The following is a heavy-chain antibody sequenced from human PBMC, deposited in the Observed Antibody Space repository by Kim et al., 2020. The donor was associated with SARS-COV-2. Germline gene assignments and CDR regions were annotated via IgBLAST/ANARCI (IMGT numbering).Heavy chain of an antibody. D-gene: IGHD2-21*01. CDR3: ARAPYSPYYYYMDV. CDR1: GGSISSGGYS. CDR2: IYHSGST. J-gene: IGHJ6*03. V-gene: IGHV4-30-2*01. Sequence: SETLTLTCAVSGGSISSGGYSWSWIRQPPGKGLEWIGYIYHSGSTYYNPSLKSRVTISVDRSKNQFSLKLSSVTAADTAVYYCARAPYSPYYYYMDVWGKGTTVTVSS.